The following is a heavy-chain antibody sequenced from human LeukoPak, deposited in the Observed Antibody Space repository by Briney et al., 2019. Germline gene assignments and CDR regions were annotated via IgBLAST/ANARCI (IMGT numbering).Heavy chain of an antibody. V-gene: IGHV3-30*18. Sequence: GGSLRLSCAASGFTFSSYGMRWVRQAPGKGLEWVAVISYDGSNKYYADSVKGRFTISRDNSKNTLYLQMNSLRAEDTAVYYRAKVQRYQLLRGYFDYWGQGTLVTVSS. J-gene: IGHJ4*02. CDR1: GFTFSSYG. CDR2: ISYDGSNK. D-gene: IGHD2-2*01. CDR3: AKVQRYQLLRGYFDY.